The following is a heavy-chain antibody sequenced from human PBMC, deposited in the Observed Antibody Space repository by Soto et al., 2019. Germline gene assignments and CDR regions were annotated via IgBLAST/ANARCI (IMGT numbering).Heavy chain of an antibody. CDR3: ARGPYGSVDY. CDR2: IYYSGST. CDR1: GASISSGDYY. D-gene: IGHD3-10*01. J-gene: IGHJ4*02. Sequence: PSETLSLTCSVSGASISSGDYYWSWIRQPPGKGLEWIGYIYYSGSTYYNPSLKSRVTISVDTSKNQFSLRLRSVTAADTAVYYCARGPYGSVDYWGQGTLDTVSS. V-gene: IGHV4-30-4*01.